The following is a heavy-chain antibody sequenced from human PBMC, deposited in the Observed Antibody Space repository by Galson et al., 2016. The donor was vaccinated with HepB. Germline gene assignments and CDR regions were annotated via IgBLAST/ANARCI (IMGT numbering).Heavy chain of an antibody. CDR3: ARLGAALDY. D-gene: IGHD1-26*01. CDR1: GDSVSGTNYY. CDR2: IYYSGNT. V-gene: IGHV4-61*01. Sequence: SETLSLTCSVSGDSVSGTNYYWTWIRQPPGKGLEWIAYIYYSGNTNYNPSLKDRLSISADTANNQFSLKLNSVTAADTAIYFCARLGAALDYWGQGILVTVSS. J-gene: IGHJ4*02.